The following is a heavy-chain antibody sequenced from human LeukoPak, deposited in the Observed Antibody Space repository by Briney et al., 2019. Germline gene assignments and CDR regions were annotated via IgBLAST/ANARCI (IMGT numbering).Heavy chain of an antibody. V-gene: IGHV3-23*01. CDR2: ISGIGTTT. D-gene: IGHD4-17*01. CDR3: TKKRTTSVTDWFDP. J-gene: IGHJ5*02. CDR1: GFTFSSNA. Sequence: GGSLRLSCTASGFTFSSNAMTWVRQAPGKGLECVSVISGIGTTTYYADSVKGRFTISRDNSKNTLFLQMNSLRVEDTATYYCTKKRTTSVTDWFDPWGQGTLVTVSS.